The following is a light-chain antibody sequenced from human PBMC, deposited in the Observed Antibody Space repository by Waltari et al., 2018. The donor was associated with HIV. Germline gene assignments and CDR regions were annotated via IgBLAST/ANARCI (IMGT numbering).Light chain of an antibody. J-gene: IGLJ2*01. V-gene: IGLV2-8*01. CDR1: SNDVGAYDY. CDR2: EVT. Sequence: QSALTQPPSASGSPGQSVTISCTGTSNDVGAYDYVSWYQQHPGRAPKLLIYEVTKRPSGVPVRVSGSKSGNTASLTVSGLQAEDDGHYYCTSYVDNYVVFFGGGTKLTVL. CDR3: TSYVDNYVVF.